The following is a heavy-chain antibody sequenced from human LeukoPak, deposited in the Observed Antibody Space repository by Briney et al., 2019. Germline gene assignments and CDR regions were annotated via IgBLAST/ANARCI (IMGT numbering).Heavy chain of an antibody. J-gene: IGHJ4*02. CDR3: ARDGEKETDYFDY. CDR1: GFTFSSYA. Sequence: PGGSLRLSCAASGFTFSSYAMHWVRQAPGKGLEWVAVISYDGSNKYYADSVKGRFTISRDNSKNTLYLQMNSLRAEDTAVYYCARDGEKETDYFDYWGQGTLVTVSS. D-gene: IGHD3-10*01. V-gene: IGHV3-30-3*01. CDR2: ISYDGSNK.